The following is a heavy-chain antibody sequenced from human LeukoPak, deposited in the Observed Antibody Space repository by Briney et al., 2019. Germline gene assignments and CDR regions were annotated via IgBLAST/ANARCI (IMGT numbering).Heavy chain of an antibody. CDR2: IIPIFGTA. CDR3: ARGGIAAAGTFDY. J-gene: IGHJ4*02. CDR1: GGTFSSYA. V-gene: IGHV1-69*13. D-gene: IGHD6-13*01. Sequence: GASVKVCCKASGGTFSSYAISWGRQAPGQGLEWMGGIIPIFGTANYAQKFQGRVTITADESTSTAYMELSSLRSEDTAVYYCARGGIAAAGTFDYWGQGTLVTVSS.